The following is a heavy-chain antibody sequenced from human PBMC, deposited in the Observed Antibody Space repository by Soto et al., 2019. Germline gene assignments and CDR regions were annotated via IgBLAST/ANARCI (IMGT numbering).Heavy chain of an antibody. D-gene: IGHD3-22*01. Sequence: SETLSLTCTVSGGSMNNYYWTWIRQPPGKGLEWIGYVSHTGSTSYNPSLKSRVIISVDTSMNQFSLSLTSVTAADTAVYFCARYSPPKKSYDSNPGWFDPWGPGTLVTVSA. J-gene: IGHJ5*02. V-gene: IGHV4-59*01. CDR3: ARYSPPKKSYDSNPGWFDP. CDR2: VSHTGST. CDR1: GGSMNNYY.